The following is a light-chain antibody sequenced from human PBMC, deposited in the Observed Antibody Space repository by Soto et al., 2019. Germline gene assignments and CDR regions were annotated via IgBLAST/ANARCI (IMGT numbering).Light chain of an antibody. Sequence: DIQMTQSPSTLSASVGDRVTITCRASQSISHWLAWYQQKPGKAPKLLIYDISNLEIGVPSRFSGSGSGSEFTLTISGLEPDDFATYYCQHYNSYSFGQGTKVDIK. J-gene: IGKJ1*01. CDR1: QSISHW. V-gene: IGKV1-5*01. CDR2: DIS. CDR3: QHYNSYS.